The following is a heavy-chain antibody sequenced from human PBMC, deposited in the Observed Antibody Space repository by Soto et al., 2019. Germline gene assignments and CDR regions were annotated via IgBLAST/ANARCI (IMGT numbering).Heavy chain of an antibody. V-gene: IGHV1-18*01. CDR2: ISAHNGNT. CDR3: ARGTYGDY. CDR1: GYTFTIYG. D-gene: IGHD4-17*01. J-gene: IGHJ4*02. Sequence: QVHLVQSGAEVKKPGASVKVSCKASGYTFTIYGITWVRQAPGQGLEWRGWISAHNGNTDYAQKLQGRVIVPRDTSTSTAYMELRSLRSDDRAVYYCARGTYGDYWGQGALVSVPS.